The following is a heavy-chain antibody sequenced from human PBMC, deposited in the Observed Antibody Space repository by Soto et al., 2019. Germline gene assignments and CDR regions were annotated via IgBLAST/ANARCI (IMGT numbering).Heavy chain of an antibody. CDR1: SDYISGGDYS. Sequence: SSATLSLICAFTSDYISGGDYSWSSIRKPPGKGLEWIGYIYHSGSTYYNPSLKSRVTISVDRSKNQFSLKLSSVTAADTAVYYCVSQGFGTLHDLLDLRGQGTTVIV. V-gene: IGHV4-30-2*01. J-gene: IGHJ6*02. CDR2: IYHSGST. D-gene: IGHD3-10*01. CDR3: VSQGFGTLHDLLDL.